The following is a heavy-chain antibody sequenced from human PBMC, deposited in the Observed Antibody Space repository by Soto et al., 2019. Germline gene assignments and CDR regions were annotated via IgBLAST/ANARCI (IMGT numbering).Heavy chain of an antibody. V-gene: IGHV3-30*18. CDR3: AKDSRIVVVTAPYDY. D-gene: IGHD2-21*02. Sequence: QVQLVESGGGVVQPGRSLRLSCAASGFTFSSYGMHWVRQAPGNGLEWVAVISYDGSNKYYADSVKGRFTISRDNSKNTLYLQMNSLRAEDTAVYYCAKDSRIVVVTAPYDYWGQGTLVTVSS. CDR2: ISYDGSNK. J-gene: IGHJ4*02. CDR1: GFTFSSYG.